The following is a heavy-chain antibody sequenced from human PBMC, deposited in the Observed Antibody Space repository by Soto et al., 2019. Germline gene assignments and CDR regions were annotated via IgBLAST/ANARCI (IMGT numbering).Heavy chain of an antibody. V-gene: IGHV4-4*07. CDR1: GGSISSYY. CDR2: IYTSGST. D-gene: IGHD6-13*01. CDR3: ERAGMVAAAGQIDY. J-gene: IGHJ4*02. Sequence: QVQLQESGPGLVKPSETLSLTCTVSGGSISSYYWSWIRQPAGKGLEWIGRIYTSGSTNYNPSLKSRVTMSVDTSKNQFSLKLSSVTAADPAVYYCERAGMVAAAGQIDYWGQGTLVTVSS.